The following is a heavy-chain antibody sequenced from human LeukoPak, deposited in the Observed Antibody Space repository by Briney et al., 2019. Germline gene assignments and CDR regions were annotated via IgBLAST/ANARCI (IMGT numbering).Heavy chain of an antibody. V-gene: IGHV3-73*01. CDR1: GLTFSGSA. CDR2: IRSKANNYAT. CDR3: TGDNFDSSVKFDY. J-gene: IGHJ4*02. Sequence: GGSLRLSCVVSGLTFSGSAVHWVRQASGKGLEWVGRIRSKANNYATAYAASVKGRFTISRDDSKNTAYLQMNSLKTEDTAVYYCTGDNFDSSVKFDYWGQGTLVTVSS. D-gene: IGHD3-22*01.